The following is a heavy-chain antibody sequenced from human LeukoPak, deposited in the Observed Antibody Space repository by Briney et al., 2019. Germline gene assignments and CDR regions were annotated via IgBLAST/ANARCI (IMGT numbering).Heavy chain of an antibody. V-gene: IGHV4-34*01. CDR2: INHSGST. D-gene: IGHD1-26*01. CDR1: GFTFSSYA. Sequence: GSLRLSCAASGFTFSSYAMSWVRQPPGKGLEWIGEINHSGSTNYNPSLKSRVTISVDTSKNQFSLKLSSVTAADTAVYYCARGHRSYSSNWGQGTLVTVSS. CDR3: ARGHRSYSSN. J-gene: IGHJ4*02.